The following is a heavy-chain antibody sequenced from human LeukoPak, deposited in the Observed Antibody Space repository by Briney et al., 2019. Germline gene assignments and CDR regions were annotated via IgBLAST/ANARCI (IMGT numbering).Heavy chain of an antibody. V-gene: IGHV4-59*01. J-gene: IGHJ6*03. CDR2: IYYSGST. Sequence: SETLSLTCTVSGGSISSYYWSWIRQPPGKGLEWIGYIYYSGSTNYNPSLKSRVTISVDTSKNQFSLKLSSVTAADTAVYYCARGASGLNYMDVWGKGTTVTVCS. CDR3: ARGASGLNYMDV. CDR1: GGSISSYY. D-gene: IGHD6-19*01.